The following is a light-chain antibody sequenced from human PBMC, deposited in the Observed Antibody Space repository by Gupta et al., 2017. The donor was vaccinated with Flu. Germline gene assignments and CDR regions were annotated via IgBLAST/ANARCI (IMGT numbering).Light chain of an antibody. CDR3: QQYNSYSRA. V-gene: IGKV1-5*03. Sequence: PASLSASVGDRVTITCRASQSIGSWLAWYQQKPGKAPKLLIYKASTLETGVQERFSGSRSGSEFTLTITSLQPDDLATYYCQQYNSYSRAFGQGTTVEMK. CDR2: KAS. J-gene: IGKJ1*01. CDR1: QSIGSW.